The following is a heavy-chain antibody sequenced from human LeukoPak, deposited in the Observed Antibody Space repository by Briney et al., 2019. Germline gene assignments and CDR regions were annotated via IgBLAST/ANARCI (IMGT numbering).Heavy chain of an antibody. CDR1: GYTFTSYY. CDR2: INPSGGST. Sequence: VASVKVSCKASGYTFTSYYMHWVRQAPGQGLEWMGIINPSGGSTSYAQKFQGRVTMTRDTSTSTVYMELRSLRSDDTAVYYCARVASAYFDWLLPWGQGTLVTVSS. V-gene: IGHV1-46*01. J-gene: IGHJ4*02. D-gene: IGHD3-9*01. CDR3: ARVASAYFDWLLP.